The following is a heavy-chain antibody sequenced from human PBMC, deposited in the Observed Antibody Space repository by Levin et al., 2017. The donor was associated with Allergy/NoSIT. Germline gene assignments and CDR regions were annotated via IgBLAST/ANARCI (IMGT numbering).Heavy chain of an antibody. Sequence: SGPTLVKPTQTLTLTCTFSGFSLSTSGVGLGWIRQPPGKALEWLALIYWDDDKRYSPSLKSRLIITKDTSKNQVVLTMTNMDPVDTATYYCAHRGKIHYGMDVWGQGTTVTVSS. CDR1: GFSLSTSGVG. J-gene: IGHJ6*02. V-gene: IGHV2-5*02. D-gene: IGHD4-23*01. CDR3: AHRGKIHYGMDV. CDR2: IYWDDDK.